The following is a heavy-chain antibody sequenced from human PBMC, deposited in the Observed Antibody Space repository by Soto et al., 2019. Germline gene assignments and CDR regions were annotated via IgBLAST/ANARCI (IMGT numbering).Heavy chain of an antibody. D-gene: IGHD3-22*01. Sequence: PSETLSLTCTVSGGSISSSGYYWSWIRQHPGKGLEWIGYVYDSGSTYYNPSLRSRVSISIDTSKNQFSLKLRSVTAADTALYYCAREVQHYYDRNGSYSSRLDYWGQGNLVTVSS. CDR3: AREVQHYYDRNGSYSSRLDY. J-gene: IGHJ4*02. V-gene: IGHV4-31*03. CDR2: VYDSGST. CDR1: GGSISSSGYY.